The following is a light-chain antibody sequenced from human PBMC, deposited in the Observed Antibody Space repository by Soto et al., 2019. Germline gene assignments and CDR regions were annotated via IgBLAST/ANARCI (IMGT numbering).Light chain of an antibody. J-gene: IGLJ1*01. CDR2: EGS. Sequence: QSALTQPASVSGSPGQAITISCTGTSSDVGSYNIVSWYQQYPGKAPKLMIYEGSKRPSGVSIRFSGSKSGSTASLTISGLQAEDEADYYCCSYAGSDTYVFGTGTKVTVL. CDR1: SSDVGSYNI. V-gene: IGLV2-23*01. CDR3: CSYAGSDTYV.